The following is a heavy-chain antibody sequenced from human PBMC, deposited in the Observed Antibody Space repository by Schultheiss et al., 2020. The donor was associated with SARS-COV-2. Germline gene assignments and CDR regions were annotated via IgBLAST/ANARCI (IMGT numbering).Heavy chain of an antibody. Sequence: GGSLRLSCAASGFIFSSYTMHWVRQPPGKGLEWVALMSYDGSNKYFADSVKGRFTISRDNAKNSLYLQMNSLRAEDTAVYYCARPILGRNYYYYGMDVWGQGTTVTVSS. D-gene: IGHD2-15*01. CDR2: MSYDGSNK. CDR3: ARPILGRNYYYYGMDV. V-gene: IGHV3-30-3*01. J-gene: IGHJ6*02. CDR1: GFIFSSYT.